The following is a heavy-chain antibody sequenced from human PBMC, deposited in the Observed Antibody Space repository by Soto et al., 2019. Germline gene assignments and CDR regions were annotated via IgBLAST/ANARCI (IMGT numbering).Heavy chain of an antibody. CDR2: IYYSGST. CDR3: ARELKYSSSWYRVWFDP. V-gene: IGHV4-59*01. Sequence: QVQLQESGPGLVKPSETLSLTCTVSGGSISSYYWSWIRQPPGKGLEWIGYIYYSGSTNYNPSLTSRVTISVDTSKNQFSLKLSSVTAADTAVSYCARELKYSSSWYRVWFDPWGQGTLVTFSS. CDR1: GGSISSYY. D-gene: IGHD6-13*01. J-gene: IGHJ5*02.